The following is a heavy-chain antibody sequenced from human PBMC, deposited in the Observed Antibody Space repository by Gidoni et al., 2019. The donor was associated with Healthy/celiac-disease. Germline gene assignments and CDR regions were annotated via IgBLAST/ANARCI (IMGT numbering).Heavy chain of an antibody. CDR2: ISGSGGST. CDR3: AKAVRGVIPHYYGMDV. J-gene: IGHJ6*02. Sequence: EVQLLESGGGLVQPGGSLRLSCAASGFPFSSYAMSWVRQAPGKGLEWVSAISGSGGSTYYADSVKGRFTISRDNSKNTLYLQMNSLRAEDTAVYYCAKAVRGVIPHYYGMDVWGQGTTVTVSS. CDR1: GFPFSSYA. D-gene: IGHD3-10*01. V-gene: IGHV3-23*01.